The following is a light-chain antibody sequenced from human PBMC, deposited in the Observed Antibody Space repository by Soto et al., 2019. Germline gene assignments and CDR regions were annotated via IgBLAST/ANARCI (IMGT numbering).Light chain of an antibody. CDR1: QTINNNF. CDR2: AAS. CDR3: QQYGSSPPYT. V-gene: IGKV3-20*01. J-gene: IGKJ2*01. Sequence: EIVMTQSPGTLSLSPGERATLSCRASQTINNNFLGWYQQKPGQPPRLLIFAASRRATGIPDRFSGSGSGTDFTLTISRVEPGDFGVYYCQQYGSSPPYTFGLGTKLDIK.